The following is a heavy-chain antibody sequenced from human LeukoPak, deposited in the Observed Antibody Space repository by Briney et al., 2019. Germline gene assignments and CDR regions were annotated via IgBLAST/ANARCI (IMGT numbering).Heavy chain of an antibody. V-gene: IGHV4-34*01. Sequence: SETLSLTCAVYGGSFSGYYWSWIRQPPGKGLEWIGEINHSGSTNYNPSLKSRVTISVDTSKNQFSLKLSSVTAADTAVYYCARARLGHCSGGSCYSLDYWGQGTLVTVSS. CDR3: ARARLGHCSGGSCYSLDY. CDR1: GGSFSGYY. J-gene: IGHJ4*02. D-gene: IGHD2-15*01. CDR2: INHSGST.